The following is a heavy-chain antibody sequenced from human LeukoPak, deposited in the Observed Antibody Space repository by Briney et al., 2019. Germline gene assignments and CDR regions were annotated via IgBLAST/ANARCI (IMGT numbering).Heavy chain of an antibody. CDR1: GYTFTSYG. Sequence: VASVKVSCKASGYTFTSYGISWVRQAPGQGLEWMGWINPNSGGTNYAQKFQGRVTMTRDTSISTAYMELSRLRSDDTAVYYCARELCRSYSSSDFDYWGQGTLVTVSS. CDR2: INPNSGGT. CDR3: ARELCRSYSSSDFDY. V-gene: IGHV1-2*02. J-gene: IGHJ4*02. D-gene: IGHD6-6*01.